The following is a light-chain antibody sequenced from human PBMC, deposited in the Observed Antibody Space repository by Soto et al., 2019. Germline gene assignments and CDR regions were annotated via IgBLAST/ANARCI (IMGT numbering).Light chain of an antibody. CDR3: SSYAGTHIV. V-gene: IGLV2-8*01. J-gene: IGLJ1*01. CDR2: DFS. Sequence: QSVLTQPASLSGSPGQSLTISCAGTSSDVGGYNYVSWYQQHPSKAHKLMIYDFSKRPSGFPDRFSGSKSGNTASLTVSGLQAEDEADYYCSSYAGTHIVFGTGTKVTVL. CDR1: SSDVGGYNY.